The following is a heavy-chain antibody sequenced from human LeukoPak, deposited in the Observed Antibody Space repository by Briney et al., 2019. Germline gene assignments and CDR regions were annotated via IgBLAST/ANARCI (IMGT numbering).Heavy chain of an antibody. CDR2: IYHSGST. J-gene: IGHJ3*02. V-gene: IGHV4-38-2*02. Sequence: SETLSLTCTVSGYSISSGYYWGWIRQPPGKGLEWIGSIYHSGSTYYNPSLKSRVTISVDTSKDQFSLKLSSVTAADTAVYYCARALLDAFDIWGQGTMVTVSS. D-gene: IGHD2-15*01. CDR3: ARALLDAFDI. CDR1: GYSISSGYY.